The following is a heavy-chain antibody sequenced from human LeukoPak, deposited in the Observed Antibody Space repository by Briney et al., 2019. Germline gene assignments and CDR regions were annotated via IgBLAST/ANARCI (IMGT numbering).Heavy chain of an antibody. CDR1: GYTFTSYY. Sequence: ASVKVSCKASGYTFTSYYMHWVRQAPGQGLEWMGIINPSGGRTSYAQKFQGRVTMTRDMSTSTVYMELSSLRSEDTAMYYCAREIGPRQLHLWGSAFDYWGQGTLVTVSS. D-gene: IGHD5-18*01. CDR2: INPSGGRT. CDR3: AREIGPRQLHLWGSAFDY. J-gene: IGHJ4*02. V-gene: IGHV1-46*01.